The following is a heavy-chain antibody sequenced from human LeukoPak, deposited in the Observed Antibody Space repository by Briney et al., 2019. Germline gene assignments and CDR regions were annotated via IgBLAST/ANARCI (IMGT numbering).Heavy chain of an antibody. Sequence: SETLSLTCTVSGGSINGYYWSWIRQPPGKGLEWIGYVYYSAGTNYSPSLKSRVTISVDTSKEQFSLRLSSVTAAETAVYYCARGIMTTVPTFDYWGQGTLVTVSS. D-gene: IGHD4-17*01. CDR1: GGSINGYY. CDR2: VYYSAGT. V-gene: IGHV4-59*01. CDR3: ARGIMTTVPTFDY. J-gene: IGHJ4*02.